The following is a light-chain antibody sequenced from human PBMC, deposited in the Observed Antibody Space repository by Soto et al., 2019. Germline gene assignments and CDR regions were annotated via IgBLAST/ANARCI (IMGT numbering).Light chain of an antibody. CDR1: NSNIGAGYD. CDR3: QSYDSSLSALV. V-gene: IGLV1-40*01. J-gene: IGLJ2*01. CDR2: GNS. Sequence: QPVLTQPPSVSGAPGQRVTISCTGSNSNIGAGYDVHWYQQLPGTAPKLLISGNSNRPSGVPDRFSGSKSDTSASLAITGLQAEDEADYYCQSYDSSLSALVFGGGTKLTVL.